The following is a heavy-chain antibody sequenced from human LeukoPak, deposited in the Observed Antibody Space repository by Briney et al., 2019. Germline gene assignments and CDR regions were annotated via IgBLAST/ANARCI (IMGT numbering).Heavy chain of an antibody. D-gene: IGHD6-19*01. J-gene: IGHJ4*02. CDR1: GFTSSSYS. CDR2: ISSSSSYI. CDR3: ARDGSGWHFDY. V-gene: IGHV3-21*01. Sequence: GGSLRLSCAASGFTSSSYSMNWVRQAPGKGLEWVSSISSSSSYIYYADSVKGRFTISRDNAKNSLYLQMNSLRAEDTAVYYCARDGSGWHFDYWGQGTLVTVSS.